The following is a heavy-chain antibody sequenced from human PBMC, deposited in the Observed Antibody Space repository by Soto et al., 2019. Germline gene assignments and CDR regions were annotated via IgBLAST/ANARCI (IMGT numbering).Heavy chain of an antibody. D-gene: IGHD6-19*01. CDR2: FYYSGST. V-gene: IGHV4-59*01. J-gene: IGHJ4*02. CDR1: GGSISSYY. CDR3: ARGRIAVPDY. Sequence: QVQLQESGPGLVKPSETLSLTCTVSGGSISSYYWSWIRQPPGKGLEWIGYFYYSGSTNYNPSLKSRVTISVDTSKNQFSLKLSSVTAADTAVYYCARGRIAVPDYWGQGTLVTVSS.